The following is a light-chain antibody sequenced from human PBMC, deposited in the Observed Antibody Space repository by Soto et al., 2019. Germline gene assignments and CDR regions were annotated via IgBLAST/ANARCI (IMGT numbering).Light chain of an antibody. V-gene: IGKV2-28*01. CDR3: MHALETPT. CDR2: LSS. Sequence: DIVMTQSPLSLPVTPGEPASISCTSSQSLLHTNGYNYVDWYLQKPGQSPQLLVYLSSNRASGVPDRVSGSGSGTDFTLEISRVEAEDVGVYYCMHALETPTFGQGTRLEIK. J-gene: IGKJ5*01. CDR1: QSLLHTNGYNY.